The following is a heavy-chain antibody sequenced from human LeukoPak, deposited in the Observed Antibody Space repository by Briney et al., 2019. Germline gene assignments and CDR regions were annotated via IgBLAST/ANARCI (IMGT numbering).Heavy chain of an antibody. Sequence: GGSLRLSCAASGFTFSGYEMNWVRQAPGKGLEWVSYISRSGTIISYADSVKGRFTISRDNAKNSLYLQMNSLRAEDTAVYYCARERDDYYFDYWGQGTRVSVSS. CDR1: GFTFSGYE. CDR2: ISRSGTII. D-gene: IGHD3-3*01. CDR3: ARERDDYYFDY. J-gene: IGHJ4*02. V-gene: IGHV3-48*03.